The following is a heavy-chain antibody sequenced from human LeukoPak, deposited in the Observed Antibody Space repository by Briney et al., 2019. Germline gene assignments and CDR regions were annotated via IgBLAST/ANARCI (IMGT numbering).Heavy chain of an antibody. D-gene: IGHD6-13*01. V-gene: IGHV3-33*01. CDR2: IWGDQRYK. J-gene: IGHJ6*02. Sequence: GGSLRLSCRASGFSLSNYGMHWVRQAPGKGLEWVAIIWGDQRYKHYADSVKGRFTISRDNSKNTLYLEMNSLRAEDTAVYYCARDVIAAAGTAYYYYGMDVWGQGTTVTVSS. CDR1: GFSLSNYG. CDR3: ARDVIAAAGTAYYYYGMDV.